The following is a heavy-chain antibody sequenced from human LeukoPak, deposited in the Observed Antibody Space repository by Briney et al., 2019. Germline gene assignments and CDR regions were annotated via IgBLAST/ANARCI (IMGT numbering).Heavy chain of an antibody. J-gene: IGHJ4*02. CDR1: GFSFSSYA. Sequence: GGSLRLSCGASGFSFSSYAMSWFRQAPGKGLEWVSSIGAPGDDTYYADSVKGRFTISRDNSKNTLYLQMNSLRAEDTAVYYCARYFDWLLPFDYWGQGTLVTVSS. CDR3: ARYFDWLLPFDY. V-gene: IGHV3-23*01. D-gene: IGHD3-9*01. CDR2: IGAPGDDT.